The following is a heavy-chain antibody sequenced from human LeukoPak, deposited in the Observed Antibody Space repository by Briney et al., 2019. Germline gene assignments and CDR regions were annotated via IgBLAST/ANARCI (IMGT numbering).Heavy chain of an antibody. CDR2: INAGNGNT. V-gene: IGHV1-3*01. Sequence: ASVKVSCKASGYTFTSYVMHWVRQAPGQRLEWMGWINAGNGNTKYSQKFQGRVTITRDTSASTTYMELSSLRSEDTAVYYCARQYCSGGSCRSYYFDYWGQGTLVTVSS. CDR1: GYTFTSYV. CDR3: ARQYCSGGSCRSYYFDY. J-gene: IGHJ4*02. D-gene: IGHD2-15*01.